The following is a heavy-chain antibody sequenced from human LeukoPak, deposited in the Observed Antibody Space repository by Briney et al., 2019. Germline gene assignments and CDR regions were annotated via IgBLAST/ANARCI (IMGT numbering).Heavy chain of an antibody. V-gene: IGHV4-61*01. D-gene: IGHD6-13*01. Sequence: SETLSLTCTVSGGSVSSGSYYWSWIRQPPGKGLEWIGYIYYSGSTNYHPSLKSRVTISVDPSKNQFSLKLSSVTAADPAVYYCAGDRPYSSSSYYFDYWGQGTLVTVSS. CDR3: AGDRPYSSSSYYFDY. CDR1: GGSVSSGSYY. J-gene: IGHJ4*02. CDR2: IYYSGST.